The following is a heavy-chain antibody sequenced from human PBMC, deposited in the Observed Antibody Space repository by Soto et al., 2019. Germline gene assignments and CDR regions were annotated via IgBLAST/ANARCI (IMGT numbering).Heavy chain of an antibody. V-gene: IGHV1-2*02. CDR3: AKLDSGSYHHFDY. D-gene: IGHD1-26*01. J-gene: IGHJ4*02. CDR1: GYTFTGYY. Sequence: ASVKVSCKASGYTFTGYYMHWVRQAPGQGLEWMGWINPNSGETIYAQKFQGRVTMTEDTSTDTAYMELSSLRSEDTAVYYCAKLDSGSYHHFDYWGQGTLVTVSS. CDR2: INPNSGET.